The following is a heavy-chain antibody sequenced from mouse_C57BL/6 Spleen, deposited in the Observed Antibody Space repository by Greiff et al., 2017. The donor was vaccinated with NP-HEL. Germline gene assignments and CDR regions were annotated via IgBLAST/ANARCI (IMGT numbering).Heavy chain of an antibody. CDR1: GFTFSSYG. Sequence: EVQGVESGGDLVKPGGSLKLSCAASGFTFSSYGMSWVRQTPDKRLEWVATISSGGSYTYYPDSVKGRFTISRDNAKNTLYLQMSSLKSEDTAMYYCARHGRYYYGKGYAMDYWGQGTSVTVSS. V-gene: IGHV5-6*01. CDR2: ISSGGSYT. D-gene: IGHD1-1*01. CDR3: ARHGRYYYGKGYAMDY. J-gene: IGHJ4*01.